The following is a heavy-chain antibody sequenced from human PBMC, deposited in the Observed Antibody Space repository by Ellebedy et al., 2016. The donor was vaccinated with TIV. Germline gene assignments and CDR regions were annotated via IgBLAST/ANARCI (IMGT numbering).Heavy chain of an antibody. CDR3: ARNPGGRNWFDS. J-gene: IGHJ5*01. CDR2: IYPRDSDT. D-gene: IGHD1-1*01. CDR1: GYSFTNYW. Sequence: GESLKISCKGSGYSFTNYWIGWVRQMPGKGLEWMGIIYPRDSDTRHSLSFHGQVTISADKSINTAYLQWNTLKASDTAIYYCARNPGGRNWFDSWGQGTLVTVSS. V-gene: IGHV5-51*01.